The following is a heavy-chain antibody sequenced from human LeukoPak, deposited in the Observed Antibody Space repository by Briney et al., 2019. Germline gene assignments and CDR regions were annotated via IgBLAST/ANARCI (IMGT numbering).Heavy chain of an antibody. Sequence: VKVSCKASGYTFTGYYMHWVRQAPGQGLEWMGWINPNSGGTNYAQKFQGRVTMTRDTSISTAYMELSRLRSDDTAVYYCARDLSITMVRGVCDYWGQGTLVTVSS. CDR2: INPNSGGT. D-gene: IGHD3-10*01. CDR1: GYTFTGYY. J-gene: IGHJ4*02. CDR3: ARDLSITMVRGVCDY. V-gene: IGHV1-2*02.